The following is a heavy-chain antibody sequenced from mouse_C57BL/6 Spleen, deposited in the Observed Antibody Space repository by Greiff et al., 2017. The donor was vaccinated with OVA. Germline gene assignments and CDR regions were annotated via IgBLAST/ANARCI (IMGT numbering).Heavy chain of an antibody. J-gene: IGHJ1*03. CDR1: GYTFTDYY. CDR3: AQIESYYSNYWYFDV. V-gene: IGHV1-19*01. CDR2: INPYNGGT. D-gene: IGHD2-5*01. Sequence: EVQLQQSGPVLVKPGASVKMSCKASGYTFTDYYMNWVKQSHGKSLEWIGVINPYNGGTSYNQKFKGKATLTVDKSSSTAYMELNSLTSEDSAVYYCAQIESYYSNYWYFDVWGTGTTVTVSS.